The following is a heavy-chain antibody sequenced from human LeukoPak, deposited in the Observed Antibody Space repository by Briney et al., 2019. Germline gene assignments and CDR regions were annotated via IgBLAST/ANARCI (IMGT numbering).Heavy chain of an antibody. V-gene: IGHV4-59*01. CDR3: ARGDYFGSGLGD. J-gene: IGHJ4*02. D-gene: IGHD3-10*01. Sequence: PSETLSLTCTVSGGSISSYYWGWIRQPPGKGLEWIGYIYYTGSTNCNPSLRSRVTISVDSSKNQFSLKVNSVTAADTAVYYCARGDYFGSGLGDWGQGTLVTVFS. CDR1: GGSISSYY. CDR2: IYYTGST.